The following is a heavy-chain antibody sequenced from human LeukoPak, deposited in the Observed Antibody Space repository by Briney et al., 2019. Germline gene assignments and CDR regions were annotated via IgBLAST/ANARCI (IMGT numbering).Heavy chain of an antibody. CDR3: ARHQLGYYYGMDV. Sequence: SETLSLTCTVSGGSMSNYYWSWIRQPPGKGLEWIGHIYYSGSTNYNPSLKSRVTISVDTSKNQFSLKLSSVTAADTAVYYCARHQLGYYYGMDVWGQGTTVTVSS. D-gene: IGHD3-16*01. CDR2: IYYSGST. V-gene: IGHV4-59*08. J-gene: IGHJ6*02. CDR1: GGSMSNYY.